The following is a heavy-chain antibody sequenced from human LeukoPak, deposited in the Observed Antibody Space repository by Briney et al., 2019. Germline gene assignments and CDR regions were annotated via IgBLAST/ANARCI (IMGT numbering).Heavy chain of an antibody. J-gene: IGHJ4*02. CDR1: GYTFTSYG. Sequence: ASVKVSCKASGYTFTSYGISWVRQAPGQGREWMGWISAYNGNTNYAQKLQGSVTMTTDTSTSTAYMQLRSLRSDDTAVYYCARDSRNSNHPRYWGQGTLVTVSS. CDR2: ISAYNGNT. CDR3: ARDSRNSNHPRY. V-gene: IGHV1-18*01. D-gene: IGHD4-11*01.